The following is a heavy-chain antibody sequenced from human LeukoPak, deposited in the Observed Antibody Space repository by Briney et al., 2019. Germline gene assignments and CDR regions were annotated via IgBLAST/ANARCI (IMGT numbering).Heavy chain of an antibody. CDR2: IYHSGST. V-gene: IGHV4-30-2*01. D-gene: IGHD1-14*01. Sequence: SQTLSLTCTVSGGSISSGDYYWSWIRQPPGKGLEWIGYIYHSGSTYYNPSLKSRVTISVDRSKNQFSLKLSSVTAADTAVYYCARDRVTTSGGGFDYWGQGTLVTVSS. CDR3: ARDRVTTSGGGFDY. CDR1: GGSISSGDYY. J-gene: IGHJ4*02.